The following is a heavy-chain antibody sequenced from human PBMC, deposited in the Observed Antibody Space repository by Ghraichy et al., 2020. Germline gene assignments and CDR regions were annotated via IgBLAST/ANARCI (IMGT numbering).Heavy chain of an antibody. CDR2: ISAYNGNT. V-gene: IGHV1-18*01. CDR3: ARDSMITFGGVIVPNWFDP. CDR1: GYTFISYG. J-gene: IGHJ5*02. Sequence: ASVKVSCKASGYTFISYGFSWVRQAPGQGLEWMGWISAYNGNTNYAQKFQGRVTMTTDTSTSTAYMELRSLRSDDTAVYYCARDSMITFGGVIVPNWFDPWGQGTLVTVSS. D-gene: IGHD3-16*02.